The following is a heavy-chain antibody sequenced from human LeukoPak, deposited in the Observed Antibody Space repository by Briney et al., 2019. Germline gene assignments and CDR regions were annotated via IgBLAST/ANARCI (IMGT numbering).Heavy chain of an antibody. CDR2: IYHTGST. D-gene: IGHD4-17*01. CDR3: ASLGGGSTVTTYLNY. V-gene: IGHV4-59*02. J-gene: IGHJ4*02. CDR1: GGSVSDYY. Sequence: SETLSLTCTISGGSVSDYYWSWIRQSPGKGLEWIGYIYHTGSTSYSPSLKGRVTISADTSQNQFSLKLSSVTAEDTAVYYCASLGGGSTVTTYLNYWGQGTLVTVSS.